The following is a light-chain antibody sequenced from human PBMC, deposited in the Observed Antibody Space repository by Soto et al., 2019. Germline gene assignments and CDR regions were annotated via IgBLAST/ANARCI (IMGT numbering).Light chain of an antibody. CDR3: QQSYSSPPT. CDR1: QNIDTY. Sequence: DIQMTQSASSLSASVGDRVTITCRASQNIDTYLNWYQQKPGKAPELLIHDASTLQSGVPSRFSGSGSGTDFALTISTLQPEDFAFFYCQQSYSSPPTFGQRTKVDIK. CDR2: DAS. V-gene: IGKV1-39*01. J-gene: IGKJ1*01.